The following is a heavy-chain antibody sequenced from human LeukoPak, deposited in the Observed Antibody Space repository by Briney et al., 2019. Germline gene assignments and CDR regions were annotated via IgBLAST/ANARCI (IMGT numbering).Heavy chain of an antibody. CDR1: GYTFTNYA. D-gene: IGHD6-19*01. J-gene: IGHJ6*02. V-gene: IGHV7-4-1*02. Sequence: ASVKVSCKASGYTFTNYAMNWVRQAPGQGLEWMGWINTNTGNPTYAQGFTGRFVFSLDTSVSTAYLQISSLKAEDTAVYYCASPGSSYSSGWYGGMDVWGQGTTVTVSS. CDR2: INTNTGNP. CDR3: ASPGSSYSSGWYGGMDV.